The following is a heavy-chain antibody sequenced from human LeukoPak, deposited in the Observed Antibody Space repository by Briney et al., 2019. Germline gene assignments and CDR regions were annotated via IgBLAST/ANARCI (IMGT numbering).Heavy chain of an antibody. CDR1: GVTFSSYT. Sequence: GGSLRLSCAASGVTFSSYTMNCVRQAPGKGLEWVSSISSSSSYKYYADSVKGGFTISRDNAKNSLYMQMNSLRAEDTAVYYCPSYDRSGYYPSDAFDIWGQGKMVTVSS. J-gene: IGHJ3*02. V-gene: IGHV3-21*01. CDR2: ISSSSSYK. CDR3: PSYDRSGYYPSDAFDI. D-gene: IGHD3-22*01.